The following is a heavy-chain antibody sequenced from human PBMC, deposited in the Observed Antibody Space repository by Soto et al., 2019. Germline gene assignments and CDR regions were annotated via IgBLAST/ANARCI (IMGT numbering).Heavy chain of an antibody. CDR2: IVVGSGNT. CDR3: AAADEGWKLALDV. CDR1: GYTFTSYG. V-gene: IGHV1-58*02. Sequence: SVKVSCKASGYTFTSYGISWVRQARGQRLEWIGWIVVGSGNTNYAQKFQERVTITRDMSTSTAYMELSSLRSEDTAVYYCAAADEGWKLALDVWGQGTTVTVSS. J-gene: IGHJ6*02. D-gene: IGHD3-3*02.